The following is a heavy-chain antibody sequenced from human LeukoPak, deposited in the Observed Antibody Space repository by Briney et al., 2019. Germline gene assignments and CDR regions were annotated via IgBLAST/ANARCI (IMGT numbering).Heavy chain of an antibody. V-gene: IGHV4-59*01. CDR2: IYYSGST. D-gene: IGHD6-19*01. CDR1: GGSISSYY. Sequence: SETLSLTCTVSGGSISSYYWSWIRQPPGKGLEWIGYIYYSGSTNYNPSLKSRVTISVDTSKNQFSLKLSSVTAADTAVYYCARDSERGQIAVAEVDAFDIWGQGTMVTVSS. CDR3: ARDSERGQIAVAEVDAFDI. J-gene: IGHJ3*02.